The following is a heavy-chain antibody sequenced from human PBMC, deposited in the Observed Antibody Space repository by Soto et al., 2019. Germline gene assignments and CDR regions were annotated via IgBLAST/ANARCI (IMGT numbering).Heavy chain of an antibody. V-gene: IGHV1-2*02. CDR1: GYTFTGYY. J-gene: IGHJ4*02. CDR2: INPNSGGT. D-gene: IGHD3-22*01. CDR3: ARGSSSGYYYIFDY. Sequence: ASVKVSCKASGYTFTGYYMHWVRQAPGQGLEWMGWINPNSGGTNYAQKFQGRVTMTRDTSISTAYMELSRLRSDDTAVYYCARGSSSGYYYIFDYWGQGTLVTVYS.